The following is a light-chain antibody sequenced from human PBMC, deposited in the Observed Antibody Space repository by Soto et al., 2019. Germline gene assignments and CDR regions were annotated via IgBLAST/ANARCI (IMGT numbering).Light chain of an antibody. CDR2: DAS. CDR3: QQYYSYPIT. J-gene: IGKJ3*01. Sequence: DIQMTQSPSSLSASVGDRVTITCRASQSISKDLNWYQQKPGEAPMLLIYDASTLQGGVPSRFSGAVSGTDFTLTISCLQSEDFATYYCQQYYSYPITFGPGTKVDIK. V-gene: IGKV1-39*01. CDR1: QSISKD.